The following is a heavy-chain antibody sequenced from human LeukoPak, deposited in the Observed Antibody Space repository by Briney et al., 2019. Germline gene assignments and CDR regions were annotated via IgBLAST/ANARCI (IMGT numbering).Heavy chain of an antibody. CDR1: GFTFSSYS. Sequence: PGGSLRLSCAASGFTFSSYSMNWVRQAPGKGLEWVSSISSSSSYIYYADSVKGRFTISRDNAKNSLYLQMNSLRAEDTAVYYCARVTVYSSGWENFDYWGQGTLVTVSS. D-gene: IGHD6-19*01. J-gene: IGHJ4*02. CDR3: ARVTVYSSGWENFDY. V-gene: IGHV3-21*01. CDR2: ISSSSSYI.